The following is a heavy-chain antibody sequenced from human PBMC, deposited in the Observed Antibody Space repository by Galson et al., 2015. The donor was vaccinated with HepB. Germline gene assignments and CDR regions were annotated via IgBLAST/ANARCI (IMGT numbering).Heavy chain of an antibody. J-gene: IGHJ4*02. Sequence: SVKVSCKASGGTFSSYAISWVRQAPGQGLEWMGGIIPIFGTANYAQKFQGRVTITADESTSTAYMELSSLRSEDTAVYYCARTYYYDSSGYYTVGYFDYWGQGTLVTVSS. V-gene: IGHV1-69*13. CDR2: IIPIFGTA. CDR1: GGTFSSYA. D-gene: IGHD3-22*01. CDR3: ARTYYYDSSGYYTVGYFDY.